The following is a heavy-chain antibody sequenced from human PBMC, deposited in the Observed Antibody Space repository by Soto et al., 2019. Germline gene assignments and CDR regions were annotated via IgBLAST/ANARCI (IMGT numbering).Heavy chain of an antibody. D-gene: IGHD2-2*01. CDR2: IIPIFGTA. Sequence: QVQLVQSGAEVKKPGTSVKVSCKASGGTFSSYAISWVRQAPGQGLEWMGGIIPIFGTANYAQKFQGRVTITADEFTSTAYMELSSLRSEDTAVYYCARDLLLLGYCSSTSCYYYYGMDVWGQGTTVTVSS. CDR1: GGTFSSYA. J-gene: IGHJ6*02. CDR3: ARDLLLLGYCSSTSCYYYYGMDV. V-gene: IGHV1-69*01.